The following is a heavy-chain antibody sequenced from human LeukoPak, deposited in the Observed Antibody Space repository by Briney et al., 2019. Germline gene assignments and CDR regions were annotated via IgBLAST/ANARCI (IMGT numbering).Heavy chain of an antibody. CDR2: IIPIFGTA. D-gene: IGHD3-3*01. CDR3: ARQDYDFWSGPLSGTYYMDV. V-gene: IGHV1-69*05. CDR1: GGTFSSYA. Sequence: SVKVSCKASGGTFSSYAISWVRQAPGQGLEWMGRIIPIFGTANYAQKFQGRVTITTDESTSTAYMELSSLRSEDTAVYYCARQDYDFWSGPLSGTYYMDVWGKGTTVTVSS. J-gene: IGHJ6*03.